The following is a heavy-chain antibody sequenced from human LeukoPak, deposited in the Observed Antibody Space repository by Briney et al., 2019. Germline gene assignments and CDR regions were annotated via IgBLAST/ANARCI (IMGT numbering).Heavy chain of an antibody. Sequence: GESLKISCKGRGYTFSSYWIGWVRQLPGEGLEWMGIIFPGDSDTRYSPSFQGQVTISADKSTNTAYLHWGGLKASDTAIYYRARRQPSQITIYGVIAVAAFDFWGQGTMVTVSS. CDR3: ARRQPSQITIYGVIAVAAFDF. D-gene: IGHD3-3*01. V-gene: IGHV5-51*01. CDR2: IFPGDSDT. CDR1: GYTFSSYW. J-gene: IGHJ3*01.